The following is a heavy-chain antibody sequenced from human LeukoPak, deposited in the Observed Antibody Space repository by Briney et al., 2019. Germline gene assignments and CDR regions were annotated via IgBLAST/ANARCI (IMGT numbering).Heavy chain of an antibody. V-gene: IGHV3-9*01. J-gene: IGHJ6*04. D-gene: IGHD3-10*01. Sequence: GRSLRLSCAASGFTFDDYAMHWVRQAPGKGLEWVSGISWNSGSIGYADSVKGRFTISRDNAKNSLYLQMNSLRAEDTAVYYCAKDGTYYYGSGGPYYYYYGMDVWGKGTTVTVSS. CDR1: GFTFDDYA. CDR3: AKDGTYYYGSGGPYYYYYGMDV. CDR2: ISWNSGSI.